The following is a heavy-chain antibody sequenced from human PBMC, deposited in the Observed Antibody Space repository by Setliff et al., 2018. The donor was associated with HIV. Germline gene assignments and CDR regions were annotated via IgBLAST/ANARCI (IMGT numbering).Heavy chain of an antibody. Sequence: SETLSLTCTVSGDSLSSTGDHWGWIRQPPGRGLEWIGNVYSSGSTYYNPSLKSRVSISVDTSKNQFSLKLSSVTAADTAVYYCARVKSGSLGGYVDYWGQGTLVTVSS. V-gene: IGHV4-39*07. CDR2: VYSSGST. J-gene: IGHJ4*02. D-gene: IGHD3-10*01. CDR1: GDSLSSTGDH. CDR3: ARVKSGSLGGYVDY.